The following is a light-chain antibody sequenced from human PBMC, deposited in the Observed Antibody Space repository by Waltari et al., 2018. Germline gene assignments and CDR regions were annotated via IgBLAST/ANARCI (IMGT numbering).Light chain of an antibody. CDR2: GAS. J-gene: IGKJ1*01. CDR1: QSVSRA. Sequence: DIVLTQSPGTLSLSLGERATLSCRASQSVSRALAWYQQKPGQAPRLLIYGASTRAPGIPDRFSGSGSGTDFSLTISRLEPDDFAVYYCQHYVRLPATFGQGTTVEI. V-gene: IGKV3-20*01. CDR3: QHYVRLPAT.